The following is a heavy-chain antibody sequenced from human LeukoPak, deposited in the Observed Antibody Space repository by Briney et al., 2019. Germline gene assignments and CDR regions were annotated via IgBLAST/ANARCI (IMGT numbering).Heavy chain of an antibody. CDR1: GGTFSSYA. J-gene: IGHJ4*02. V-gene: IGHV1-69*04. CDR3: ARDQIAAAGRVDY. D-gene: IGHD6-13*01. CDR2: IIPILGVA. Sequence: VASVKVSCKASGGTFSSYAISWVRQAPGQGLEWMGRIIPILGVANYAQKFQGSVTITADKSTSTAYMELSSLRSEDTAVYYCARDQIAAAGRVDYWGQGTLVTVSS.